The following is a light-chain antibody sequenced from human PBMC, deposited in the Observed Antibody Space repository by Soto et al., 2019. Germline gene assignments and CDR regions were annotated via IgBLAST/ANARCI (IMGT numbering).Light chain of an antibody. CDR3: QQRRSWQVT. CDR1: QSVGISS. J-gene: IGKJ5*01. CDR2: GAS. V-gene: IGKV3D-20*02. Sequence: EVVMTQSPATLSVSPGERVILSCRASQSVGISSLAWYQQKPGQAPRLLIYGASRRATGIPARFSGSGSGTNFTLTISSLEPEDFAVYYCQQRRSWQVTFGQGTRLEIK.